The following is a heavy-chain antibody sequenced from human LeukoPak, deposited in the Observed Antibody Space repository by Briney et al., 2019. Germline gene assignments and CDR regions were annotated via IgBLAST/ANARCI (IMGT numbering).Heavy chain of an antibody. D-gene: IGHD3-22*01. J-gene: IGHJ4*02. CDR2: IYYSGST. CDR1: GGSISSYY. Sequence: SETLSLTCTGSGGSISSYYWCWIRQPPGKGLEWIGYIYYSGSTNYNPSLKSRVTISADTSKNQFSLKLSSVTAADTAVYYCARALYYYYSNGYSVYYSDYWGQGTLVTVSS. V-gene: IGHV4-59*01. CDR3: ARALYYYYSNGYSVYYSDY.